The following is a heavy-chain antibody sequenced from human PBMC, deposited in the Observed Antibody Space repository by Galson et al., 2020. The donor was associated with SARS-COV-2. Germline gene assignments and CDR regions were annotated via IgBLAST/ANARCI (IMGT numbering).Heavy chain of an antibody. V-gene: IGHV3-30*04. J-gene: IGHJ3*02. CDR2: ISYDGSNK. Sequence: GGSLRLSCAASGFTFSSYAMHWVRQAPGKGLEWVAVISYDGSNKYYADSVKGRFTISRDNSKNPLYLQMNSRRAEDTAVYYCARGNDLNAFDIWGQGTMVTVAS. CDR1: GFTFSSYA. CDR3: ARGNDLNAFDI.